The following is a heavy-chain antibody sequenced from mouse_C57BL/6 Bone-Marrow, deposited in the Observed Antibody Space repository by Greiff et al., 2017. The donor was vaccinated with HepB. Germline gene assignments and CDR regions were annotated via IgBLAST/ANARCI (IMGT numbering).Heavy chain of an antibody. J-gene: IGHJ1*03. Sequence: VQRVESGPGLVQPSQSLSITCTVSGFSLTSYGVHWVRQSPGKGLEWLGVIWRGGSTDYNAAFMSRLSITKDNSKSQGFFKMNSLRADDTAIYCCAKGVYYGSSHWYFDVWGTGTTVTVSS. D-gene: IGHD1-1*01. CDR2: IWRGGST. CDR1: GFSLTSYG. CDR3: AKGVYYGSSHWYFDV. V-gene: IGHV2-5*01.